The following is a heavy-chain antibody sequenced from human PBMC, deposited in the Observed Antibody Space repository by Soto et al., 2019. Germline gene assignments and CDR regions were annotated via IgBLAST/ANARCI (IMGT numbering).Heavy chain of an antibody. Sequence: SETLSLTCAVYGGSFSGYYWSWIRQPPGEGLEWIGEINHSGSTNYNPSLKSRVTISVDTSKNQFSLKLSSVTAADTAVYYCARDIRGYSRAFDYWGQGTRVTVSS. CDR3: ARDIRGYSRAFDY. V-gene: IGHV4-34*01. CDR1: GGSFSGYY. J-gene: IGHJ4*02. CDR2: INHSGST. D-gene: IGHD5-18*01.